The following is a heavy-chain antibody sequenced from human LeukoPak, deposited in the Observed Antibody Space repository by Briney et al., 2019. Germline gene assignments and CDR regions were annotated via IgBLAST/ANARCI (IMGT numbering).Heavy chain of an antibody. CDR1: GYTLTELS. D-gene: IGHD6-19*01. Sequence: ASVKVSCKVSGYTLTELSMHWVRQAPGQGLEWMGIINPSGGSTSYAQKFQGRVTMTRDTSTSTVYMELSSLRSEDTAVYYCAIDQPVAGVSNFDSWGQGTLVTVSS. J-gene: IGHJ4*02. CDR2: INPSGGST. V-gene: IGHV1-46*01. CDR3: AIDQPVAGVSNFDS.